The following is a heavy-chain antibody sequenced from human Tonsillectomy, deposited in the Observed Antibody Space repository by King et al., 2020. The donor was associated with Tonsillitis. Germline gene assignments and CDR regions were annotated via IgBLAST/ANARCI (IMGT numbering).Heavy chain of an antibody. V-gene: IGHV3-48*02. CDR1: GFTFIPYS. J-gene: IGHJ4*02. D-gene: IGHD2-8*01. CDR2: ISGSSSAI. Sequence: VQLVESGGGLVQPGGSLRLSCAASGFTFIPYSMNWIRQAPGKGLEWISYISGSSSAIYYADSVKGRFTISRDNAKNSLYLQMNSLRDEDTAVYYCARDVADCSSGVCYEIRFDYWGPGTLVTVSS. CDR3: ARDVADCSSGVCYEIRFDY.